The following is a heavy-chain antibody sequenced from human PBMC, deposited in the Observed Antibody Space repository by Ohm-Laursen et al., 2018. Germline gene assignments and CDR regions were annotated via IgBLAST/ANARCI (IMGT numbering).Heavy chain of an antibody. Sequence: GASVTASRKPSGYTFVSYGTHWVRQAPGEGLEYMGRINPDNGHIKSAEKFQAKVTTTTDISTNTAYVELRNLTFDDTAMYYCARDPQFDPWGQGTQVTVSS. CDR1: GYTFVSYG. CDR2: INPDNGHI. V-gene: IGHV1-18*01. J-gene: IGHJ5*02. CDR3: ARDPQFDP.